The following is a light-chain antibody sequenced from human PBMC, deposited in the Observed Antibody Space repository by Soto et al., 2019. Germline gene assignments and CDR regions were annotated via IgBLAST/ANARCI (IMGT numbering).Light chain of an antibody. CDR3: QHMRT. CDR2: DAS. J-gene: IGKJ1*01. Sequence: VIWMTQSPSLLSASTGDRVTISCRMSQGISSYLAWYQQKPGKAPKFLIYDASTLESGVPSRFSGSGFGTEFSLTISSLQPDDFGSYYGQHMRTFGQGTKVDIK. CDR1: QGISSY. V-gene: IGKV1D-8*03.